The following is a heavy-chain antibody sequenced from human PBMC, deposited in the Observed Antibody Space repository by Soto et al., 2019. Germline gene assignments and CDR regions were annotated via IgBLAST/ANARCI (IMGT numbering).Heavy chain of an antibody. Sequence: PGGSLRLSCAASGFTFSSYAMIWVRQAPGKGLEWVSAISGSGGSTYYADSVKGRFTISRDNSKNTLYLQMNSLRAEDTAVYYCAKDLDSSGWYGNSNWFDPWGQGTLVTVSS. CDR1: GFTFSSYA. D-gene: IGHD6-19*01. CDR3: AKDLDSSGWYGNSNWFDP. CDR2: ISGSGGST. V-gene: IGHV3-23*01. J-gene: IGHJ5*02.